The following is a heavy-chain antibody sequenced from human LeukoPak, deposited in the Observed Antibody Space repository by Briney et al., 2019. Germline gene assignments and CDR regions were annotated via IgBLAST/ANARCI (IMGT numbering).Heavy chain of an antibody. Sequence: GGSLRLSCAASGFTFSSYWMSWVRQAPGKGLEWVANIKQDGSEKYYVDSVKGRLTISRDNAKNSLYLLMNSLRADDTAVFYCARDFRGYSLDYWGRGTLVTVSS. CDR2: IKQDGSEK. V-gene: IGHV3-7*01. CDR3: ARDFRGYSLDY. J-gene: IGHJ4*02. D-gene: IGHD3-22*01. CDR1: GFTFSSYW.